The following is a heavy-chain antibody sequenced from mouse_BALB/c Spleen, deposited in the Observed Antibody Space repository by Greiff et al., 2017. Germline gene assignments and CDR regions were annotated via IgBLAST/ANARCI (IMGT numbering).Heavy chain of an antibody. V-gene: IGHV1-4*01. CDR3: ARGYYGYDVAY. CDR1: GYTFTSYT. D-gene: IGHD2-2*01. J-gene: IGHJ3*01. Sequence: VQLQESGAELARPGASVKMSCKASGYTFTSYTMHWVKQRPGQGLEWIGYINPSSGYTNYNQKFKDKATLTADKASSTAYMQLSSLTSEDSAVYYCARGYYGYDVAYWGQGTLVTVSA. CDR2: INPSSGYT.